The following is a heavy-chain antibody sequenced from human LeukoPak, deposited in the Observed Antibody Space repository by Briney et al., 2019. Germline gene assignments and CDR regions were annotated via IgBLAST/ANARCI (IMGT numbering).Heavy chain of an antibody. CDR1: GGSISSYY. D-gene: IGHD6-19*01. CDR3: AIGGSGETDFYYYYGMDV. Sequence: SETLSLTCTVPGGSISSYYWSWIRQPPGKGLEWIGYIYYSGSTNYNPSLKSRVTISVDTSKNQFSLKLSSVTAADTAVYYCAIGGSGETDFYYYYGMDVWGQGTTVTVSS. V-gene: IGHV4-59*01. J-gene: IGHJ6*02. CDR2: IYYSGST.